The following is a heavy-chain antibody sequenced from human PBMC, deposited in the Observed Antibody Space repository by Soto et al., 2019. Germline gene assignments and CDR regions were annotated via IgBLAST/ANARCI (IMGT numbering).Heavy chain of an antibody. J-gene: IGHJ1*01. CDR1: GGSISSDDYY. D-gene: IGHD3-22*01. CDR2: IHSSGSI. V-gene: IGHV4-30-4*08. CDR3: ARDLDGLHDDTSGPYPRPG. Sequence: PSETLSLTWTVSGGSISSDDYYWSWIRQAPGRGLEWIGYIHSSGSIYYNPSLKSRATMSIDTARNQFSLKVSSVTVADTAVYYCARDLDGLHDDTSGPYPRPGWGQGTLVTVSS.